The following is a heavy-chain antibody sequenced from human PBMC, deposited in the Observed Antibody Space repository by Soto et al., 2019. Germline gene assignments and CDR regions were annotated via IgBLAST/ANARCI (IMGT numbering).Heavy chain of an antibody. CDR2: GHYSGST. V-gene: IGHV4-39*02. J-gene: IGHJ5*02. CDR1: GGSISSSAYY. CDR3: AANGMPGQNWFDP. Sequence: QLQLQESGPGLVKPSETLSLTCTVSGGSISSSAYYWAWIRQPPGKSLEWIGSGHYSGSTYYNPCIKSRVTRSRDTSNNHFTMKLSSATAAETAVYLCAANGMPGQNWFDPWGQGTLVTGSS. D-gene: IGHD1-1*01.